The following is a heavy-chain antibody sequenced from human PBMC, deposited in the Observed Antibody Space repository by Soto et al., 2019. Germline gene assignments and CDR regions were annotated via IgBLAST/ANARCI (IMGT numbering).Heavy chain of an antibody. J-gene: IGHJ2*01. Sequence: QVQLVESGGGVVQPGRSLRLSCAASGFTFSSYAMHWVRQAPGKGLEWVAVISYDGSNKYYADSVKGRLTISRDNSKNTLYLQMNSLRAEDTAVYYCARERYYYDSSSRGIGWYFDLWGRGTLVTVSS. CDR2: ISYDGSNK. CDR1: GFTFSSYA. V-gene: IGHV3-30-3*01. D-gene: IGHD3-22*01. CDR3: ARERYYYDSSSRGIGWYFDL.